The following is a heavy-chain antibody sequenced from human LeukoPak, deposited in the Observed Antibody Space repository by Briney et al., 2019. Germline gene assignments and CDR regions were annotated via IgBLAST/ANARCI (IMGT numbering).Heavy chain of an antibody. CDR1: GYSISSGYY. J-gene: IGHJ3*02. CDR2: SGST. D-gene: IGHD1-20*01. CDR3: ARLGVKYNWSPEYAFDI. Sequence: SETLSLTCTVSGYSISSGYYWGWIRQPPGKGLEWIGSGSTYYNPSLKSRVTISVDTSKNQFSLQLSSVTAADTAVYYCARLGVKYNWSPEYAFDIWGQGTVVAVS. V-gene: IGHV4-38-2*02.